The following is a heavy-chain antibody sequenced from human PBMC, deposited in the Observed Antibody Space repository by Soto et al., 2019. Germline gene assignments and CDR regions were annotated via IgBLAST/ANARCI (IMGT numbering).Heavy chain of an antibody. CDR2: ISTDRGDT. V-gene: IGHV1-18*01. Sequence: ASVKVSCKASGYSFTTHDITWLRQAPGKGLEWVGGISTDRGDTIYPQNLQGRVTMTTDSSTSTVYMELKSLRSDDTAVYYCARDDLNRGGKYFDYWGQGTLVTVSS. J-gene: IGHJ4*02. CDR3: ARDDLNRGGKYFDY. CDR1: GYSFTTHD. D-gene: IGHD2-15*01.